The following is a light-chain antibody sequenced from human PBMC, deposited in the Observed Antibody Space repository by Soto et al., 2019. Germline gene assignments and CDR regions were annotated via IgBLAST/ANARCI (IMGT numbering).Light chain of an antibody. V-gene: IGLV2-14*01. Sequence: QPVLTQPASVSGSPGQSITISCTGTSRDVGGYNYVSWHQQHPGKAPKVIITEVSNRPSGVSNRFSGSRSGNTASLTISGLQAEDGADYYCSSYISSSTFVVFGGGTKLTVL. CDR1: SRDVGGYNY. J-gene: IGLJ2*01. CDR2: EVS. CDR3: SSYISSSTFVV.